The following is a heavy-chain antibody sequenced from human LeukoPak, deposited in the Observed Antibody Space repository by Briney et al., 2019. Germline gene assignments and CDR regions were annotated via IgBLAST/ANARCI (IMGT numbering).Heavy chain of an antibody. Sequence: TSETLSLTYTVSGGSISSGDYYWSWIRQPPGKGLEWIGYIYYSGSTYYNPSLKSRVTISVDTSKNQFSLKLSSVTAADTAVYYCARDRGSGYDFDYWGQGTLVTVSS. CDR3: ARDRGSGYDFDY. V-gene: IGHV4-30-4*01. CDR1: GGSISSGDYY. J-gene: IGHJ4*02. CDR2: IYYSGST. D-gene: IGHD5-12*01.